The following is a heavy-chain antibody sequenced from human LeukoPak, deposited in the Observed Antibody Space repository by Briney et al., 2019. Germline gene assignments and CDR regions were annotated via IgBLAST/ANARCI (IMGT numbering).Heavy chain of an antibody. Sequence: PGRCLRLSWAASGSTFSSYAMHWVRQAPGRGLEWVAVISYDGSNKYYADSVKGRFTISRDNSKNTLYLQMNSLRAEDTAVYYCAQPTSGSTGFDYWGQGTLVTVSS. CDR1: GSTFSSYA. CDR2: ISYDGSNK. D-gene: IGHD1-26*01. CDR3: AQPTSGSTGFDY. J-gene: IGHJ4*02. V-gene: IGHV3-30*04.